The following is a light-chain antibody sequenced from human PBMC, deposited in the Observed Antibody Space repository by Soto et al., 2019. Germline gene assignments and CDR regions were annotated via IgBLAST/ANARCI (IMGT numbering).Light chain of an antibody. CDR2: GAS. Sequence: EILLTQSPGTLSLSPGERSTLSCRASQSINNNYLAWYQQKRGQAPRLLIYGASSRATGIPDRFSGSGSGTDFTLTISRLEPEDFAVYYCQQYGGSPRTFGQGTKVEIK. CDR1: QSINNNY. CDR3: QQYGGSPRT. J-gene: IGKJ1*01. V-gene: IGKV3-20*01.